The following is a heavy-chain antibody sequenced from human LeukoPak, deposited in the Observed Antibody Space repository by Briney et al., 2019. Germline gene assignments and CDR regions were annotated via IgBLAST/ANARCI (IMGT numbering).Heavy chain of an antibody. Sequence: GGSLRLSCAASGFTFSSYGMHWVRQAPGKGLEWVAFIRYDGSNKYYADSVKGRFTISRDNSKNTLYLQMNSLRAEDTAVYYCATLFVAAAGMDWFDPWGQGTLVTVSS. J-gene: IGHJ5*02. CDR3: ATLFVAAAGMDWFDP. CDR2: IRYDGSNK. CDR1: GFTFSSYG. D-gene: IGHD6-13*01. V-gene: IGHV3-30*02.